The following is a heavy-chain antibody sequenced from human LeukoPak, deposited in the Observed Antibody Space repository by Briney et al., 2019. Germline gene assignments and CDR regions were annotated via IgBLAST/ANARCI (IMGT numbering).Heavy chain of an antibody. J-gene: IGHJ4*02. CDR1: GFTFDDYG. CDR2: INWNGGIT. D-gene: IGHD3-3*01. V-gene: IGHV3-20*04. Sequence: CPGGSLRLSCAASGFTFDDYGMSWVRQAPGKGLEWVSGINWNGGITGYADSVKGRFTISRDNAKNSLYLQMNSLRAEDTAVYYCARRQGDTIFGVAPYYFDYWGQGTLVTVSS. CDR3: ARRQGDTIFGVAPYYFDY.